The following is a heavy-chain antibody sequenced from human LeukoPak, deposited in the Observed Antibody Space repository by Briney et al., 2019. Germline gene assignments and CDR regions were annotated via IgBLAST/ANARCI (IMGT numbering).Heavy chain of an antibody. D-gene: IGHD5-18*01. CDR2: INHSGDT. CDR3: ARIQLWPLHYFDY. V-gene: IGHV4-34*01. CDR1: GGSFSDYY. J-gene: IGHJ4*02. Sequence: PSETLSLTCAVYGGSFSDYYWSWIRQPPGKGLEWIGEINHSGDTKYNPSLKSRVTISVDTSKNQFSLKVSSVTAADTAVYYCARIQLWPLHYFDYWGQVTLVTVSS.